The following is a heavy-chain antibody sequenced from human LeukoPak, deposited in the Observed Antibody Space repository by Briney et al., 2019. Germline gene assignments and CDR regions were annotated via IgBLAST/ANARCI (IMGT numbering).Heavy chain of an antibody. V-gene: IGHV1-69*04. D-gene: IGHD2-21*02. CDR2: IIPILGIA. J-gene: IGHJ3*02. Sequence: SVKVSCKASGGTFSSYAISRVRQAPGQGLEWMGRIIPILGIANYAQKFQGRVTITADKSTSTAYMELSSLRSEDTAVYYCASVVVTANDAFDIWGQGTMVTVSS. CDR1: GGTFSSYA. CDR3: ASVVVTANDAFDI.